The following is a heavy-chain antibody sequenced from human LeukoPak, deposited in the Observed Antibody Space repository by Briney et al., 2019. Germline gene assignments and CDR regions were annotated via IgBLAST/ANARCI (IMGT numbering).Heavy chain of an antibody. D-gene: IGHD1-1*01. J-gene: IGHJ4*02. Sequence: GGSLRLSCAASGFIFSSYGMHWVRQAPGEGLEWVAGISYDGGNISYTDPVKGRFTISRDNSKNTLYLQMNSLQPEDTAVYSCPTGAVGTTPWGYYFDYWGQGTLVTVSS. V-gene: IGHV3-30*03. CDR1: GFIFSSYG. CDR3: PTGAVGTTPWGYYFDY. CDR2: ISYDGGNI.